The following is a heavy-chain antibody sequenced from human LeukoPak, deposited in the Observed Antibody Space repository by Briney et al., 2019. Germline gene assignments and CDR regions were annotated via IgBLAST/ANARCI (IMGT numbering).Heavy chain of an antibody. D-gene: IGHD5-24*01. CDR1: GFTFNIYA. CDR3: VQEARRDGYKLAPVAEH. J-gene: IGHJ1*01. CDR2: ISETSRKT. V-gene: IGHV3-23*01. Sequence: GGSLRLSCAASGFTFNIYAMSWVRQAPEKGLEWASAISETSRKTYYADPVKGRFTISRDSSKNTLYLQMNDLRDEDTAVYYCVQEARRDGYKLAPVAEHWGQGTLVTVSS.